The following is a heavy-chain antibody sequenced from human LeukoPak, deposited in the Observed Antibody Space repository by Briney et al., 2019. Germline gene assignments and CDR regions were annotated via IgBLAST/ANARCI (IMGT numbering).Heavy chain of an antibody. CDR1: GGSISSSSYY. Sequence: SETLSLTCTVSGGSISSSSYYWGWIRQPPGKGLEWIGSIYYSGSTYYNPSLKSRVIIAVDTSKNHFSLKLSSVTAADTAVYYCASRGGGYCSSTSCYAFDIWGQGTMVTVSS. CDR2: IYYSGST. CDR3: ASRGGGYCSSTSCYAFDI. J-gene: IGHJ3*02. D-gene: IGHD2-2*01. V-gene: IGHV4-39*01.